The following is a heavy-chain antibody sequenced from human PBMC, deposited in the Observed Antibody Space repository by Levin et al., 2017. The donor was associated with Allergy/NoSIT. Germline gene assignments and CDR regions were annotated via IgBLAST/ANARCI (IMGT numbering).Heavy chain of an antibody. CDR1: GGSFSGYY. D-gene: IGHD2-15*01. J-gene: IGHJ4*02. Sequence: SQTLSLTCAVYGGSFSGYYWSWIRQPPGKGLEWIGEINHSGSTNYNPSLKSRVTISVDTSKNQFSLKLSSVTAADTAVYYCARGRAHLVVAADFDYWGQGTLVTVSS. CDR3: ARGRAHLVVAADFDY. CDR2: INHSGST. V-gene: IGHV4-34*01.